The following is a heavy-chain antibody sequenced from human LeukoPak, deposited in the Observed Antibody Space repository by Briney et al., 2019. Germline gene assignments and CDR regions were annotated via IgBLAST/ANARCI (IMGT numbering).Heavy chain of an antibody. Sequence: GGSLRLSCVASGFTFSSSAMSWVRQAPERGLEWVSLISGSGGSTNYADSVKGRFTISRDNSKNTLYLQMNSLRAEDTAVYYCAKDGGYCSSTSCYPNSEYFDYWGQGTLVTVSS. V-gene: IGHV3-23*01. CDR1: GFTFSSSA. D-gene: IGHD2-2*03. J-gene: IGHJ4*02. CDR3: AKDGGYCSSTSCYPNSEYFDY. CDR2: ISGSGGST.